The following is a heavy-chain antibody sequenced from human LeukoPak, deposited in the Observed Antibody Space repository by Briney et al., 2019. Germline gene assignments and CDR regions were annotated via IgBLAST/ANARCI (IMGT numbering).Heavy chain of an antibody. CDR2: INSDGSST. D-gene: IGHD5-18*01. J-gene: IGHJ4*02. V-gene: IGHV3-74*01. CDR3: ARPRRIQLWFDY. Sequence: GGSLRLSCAASGFTFSSYWMHWVRQAPGKRLVWVSHINSDGSSTSYADSVKGRFTISRDNAKNTLYLQMNSLRAEDTAVYYCARPRRIQLWFDYWGQGTLVTVSS. CDR1: GFTFSSYW.